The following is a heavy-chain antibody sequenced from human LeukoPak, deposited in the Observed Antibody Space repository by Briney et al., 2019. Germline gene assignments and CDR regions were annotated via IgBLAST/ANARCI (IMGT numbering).Heavy chain of an antibody. V-gene: IGHV3-23*01. J-gene: IGHJ3*01. Sequence: GGSLRLSCAASGFTFSNYAMSWVRQAPGKGLEWVSAISGSASSTYHPDSVKGRFTISRDNSKNTLYLQINNLRADDTAVYYGAMKAVPVPRLQDAFDFWGQGTVVSVSS. CDR2: ISGSASST. CDR3: AMKAVPVPRLQDAFDF. CDR1: GFTFSNYA. D-gene: IGHD5-24*01.